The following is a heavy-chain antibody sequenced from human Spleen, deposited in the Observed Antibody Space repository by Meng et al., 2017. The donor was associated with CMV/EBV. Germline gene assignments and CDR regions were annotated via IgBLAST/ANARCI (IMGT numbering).Heavy chain of an antibody. D-gene: IGHD5-12*01. V-gene: IGHV4-39*07. J-gene: IGHJ4*02. CDR2: IYYSGST. CDR3: ASRGDYSGYDY. Sequence: CTGSGGSIRSSGCYWGWIRQPPGKGLEWIGGIYYSGSTYYNPSLKSRVTISVDTSKNQFSLKLSSVTAADTAVYYCASRGDYSGYDYWGQGTLVTVSS. CDR1: GGSIRSSGCY.